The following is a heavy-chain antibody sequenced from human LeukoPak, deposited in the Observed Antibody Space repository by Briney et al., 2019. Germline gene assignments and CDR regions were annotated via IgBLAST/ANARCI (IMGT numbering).Heavy chain of an antibody. CDR1: GFTFSSYE. CDR2: ISSSGSTI. Sequence: GGSLRLSCAASGFTFSSYEMNWVCQAPGKGLEWVSYISSSGSTIYYADSVKGRFTISRDNAKNSLYLQMNSLRAEDTAVYYCARTYYYGSGSYSYGMDVWGQGTTVTVSS. V-gene: IGHV3-48*03. D-gene: IGHD3-10*01. CDR3: ARTYYYGSGSYSYGMDV. J-gene: IGHJ6*02.